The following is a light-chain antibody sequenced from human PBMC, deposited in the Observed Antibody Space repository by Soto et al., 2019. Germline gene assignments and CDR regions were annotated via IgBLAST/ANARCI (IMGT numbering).Light chain of an antibody. V-gene: IGLV1-40*01. CDR2: GNN. J-gene: IGLJ2*01. Sequence: QSVLTQPPSVSGAPGQRVTISCTGSSSNIGAGYDVHWYQQLPGTAPKLLIYGNNNRPSGVPDRFSGSKSGTSASLAITGLQAEDEADYYCQSYASSLSGVVFGGGTQLTVL. CDR1: SSNIGAGYD. CDR3: QSYASSLSGVV.